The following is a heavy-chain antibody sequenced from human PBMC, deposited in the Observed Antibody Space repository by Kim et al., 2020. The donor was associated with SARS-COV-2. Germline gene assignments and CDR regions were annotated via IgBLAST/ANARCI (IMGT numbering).Heavy chain of an antibody. Sequence: IGYADSGKGRFTNSRDNAKNSLYLQMSSLRAEDTALYYCAKDLAGSGMGDYWGQGTLVTVSS. CDR2: I. J-gene: IGHJ4*02. CDR3: AKDLAGSGMGDY. V-gene: IGHV3-9*01.